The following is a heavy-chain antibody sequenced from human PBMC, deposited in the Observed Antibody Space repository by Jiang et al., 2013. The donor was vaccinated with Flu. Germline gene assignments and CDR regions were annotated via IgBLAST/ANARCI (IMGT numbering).Heavy chain of an antibody. J-gene: IGHJ4*02. V-gene: IGHV3-53*01. D-gene: IGHD6-13*01. CDR1: GFTVSSNY. Sequence: QLVESGGGLIQPGGSLRLSCAVSGFTVSSNYMSWVRQAPGKGLDWVSLIYSGGSTYYADSVQGRFIISRDNSKNTLFLQMNSLRAEDTAVYYCARGGPYIAAAGNFDYWGQGTLVTVSS. CDR3: ARGGPYIAAAGNFDY. CDR2: IYSGGST.